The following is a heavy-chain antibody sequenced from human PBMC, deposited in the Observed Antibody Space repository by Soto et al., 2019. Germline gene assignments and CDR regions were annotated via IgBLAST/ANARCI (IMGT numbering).Heavy chain of an antibody. J-gene: IGHJ4*02. CDR1: GFTFSSYA. Sequence: GGSLRLACAASGFTFSSYAMSWVRQAPGKGLEWVSAISGSGGSTYYADSVKGRFTISRDNSKNTLYLQMNSLRAEDTAIYYCARANWYSEYWGQGTLVTVSS. CDR3: ARANWYSEY. D-gene: IGHD7-27*01. CDR2: ISGSGGST. V-gene: IGHV3-23*01.